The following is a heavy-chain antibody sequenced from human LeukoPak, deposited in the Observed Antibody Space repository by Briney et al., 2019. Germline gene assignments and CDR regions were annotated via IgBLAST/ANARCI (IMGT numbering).Heavy chain of an antibody. D-gene: IGHD5-18*01. CDR2: IKKDGSEK. J-gene: IGHJ4*02. CDR1: GFTFSSYA. CDR3: ARDLSGVKGYTYGRGIDY. Sequence: PGRSLRLSCAASGFTFSSYAMRWVCQAPGKGLEWVANIKKDGSEKYYVDSVKGRFTISRDNAKTSLYLQMNSLRAEDTAVYYCARDLSGVKGYTYGRGIDYWGQGTLVTVSS. V-gene: IGHV3-7*01.